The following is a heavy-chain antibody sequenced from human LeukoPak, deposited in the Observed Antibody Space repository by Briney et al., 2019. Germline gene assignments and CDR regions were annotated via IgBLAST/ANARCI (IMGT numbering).Heavy chain of an antibody. D-gene: IGHD2-8*01. CDR3: ARHMYGYFDS. CDR2: VMQDGSGK. J-gene: IGHJ4*02. CDR1: GFTFSIYW. V-gene: IGHV3-7*01. Sequence: GGSLRLSCAGSGFTFSIYWMTWLRQAPGKGLECVATVMQDGSGKYFVDSVRGRFTFSRDNAQNSLYLQMNSLRAEDTGVYYCARHMYGYFDSWGQGTLVTVSS.